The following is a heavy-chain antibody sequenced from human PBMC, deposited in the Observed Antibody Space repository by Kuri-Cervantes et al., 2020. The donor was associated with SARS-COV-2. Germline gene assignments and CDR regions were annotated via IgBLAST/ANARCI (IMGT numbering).Heavy chain of an antibody. CDR3: AKGAAEGGSGWLFDY. CDR2: ISGSGGST. D-gene: IGHD6-19*01. V-gene: IGHV3-23*01. Sequence: GGSLRLSCAASGSTFSSYSMNWVRQAPGKGLEWVSAISGSGGSTYYADPVKGRFTISRDNSKNTLYLQMNSLRAEDTAVYYCAKGAAEGGSGWLFDYWGQGTLVTVSS. J-gene: IGHJ4*02. CDR1: GSTFSSYS.